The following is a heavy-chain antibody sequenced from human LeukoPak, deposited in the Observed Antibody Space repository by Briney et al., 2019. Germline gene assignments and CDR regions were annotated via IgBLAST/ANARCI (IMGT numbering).Heavy chain of an antibody. CDR2: INHSGST. D-gene: IGHD2-2*01. CDR3: ARGPSRYYAKGIDI. Sequence: SETLSLTCAVYGGSFSGYYWSWIRQPPGKGLEWIGEINHSGSTNYNPSLTSRVTISVDTSKDQFSLMLSSVTAADTAVYYCARGPSRYYAKGIDIWGQGTMVTVSS. CDR1: GGSFSGYY. V-gene: IGHV4-34*01. J-gene: IGHJ3*02.